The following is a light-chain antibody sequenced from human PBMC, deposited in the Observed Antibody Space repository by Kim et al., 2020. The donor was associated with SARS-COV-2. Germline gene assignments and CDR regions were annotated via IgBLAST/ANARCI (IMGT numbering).Light chain of an antibody. V-gene: IGKV3-15*01. CDR1: QSISSN. CDR3: QQYSKWPLT. Sequence: SGSPGERATLSCSARQSISSNLAWYQHKPGQAPRLLIYDASTRATDIPARFSGSGSGTEFTLTIRSLQSEDFAVYYCQQYSKWPLTFGGGTKLEI. J-gene: IGKJ4*01. CDR2: DAS.